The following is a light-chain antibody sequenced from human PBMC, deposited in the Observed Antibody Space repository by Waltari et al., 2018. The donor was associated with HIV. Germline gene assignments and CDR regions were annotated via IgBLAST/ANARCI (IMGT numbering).Light chain of an antibody. CDR3: AVWDDSLSEYV. CDR1: FSNIGSNP. Sequence: QSVLTQPPSASGAPGQRVTISCSGSFSNIGSNPVTWYQQLPGTAPRLLIYGSSQRPSGVPDRFSGSRSDTSASLDISGLHSEDEGDYYCAVWDDSLSEYVFATGTKVFVL. V-gene: IGLV1-44*01. J-gene: IGLJ1*01. CDR2: GSS.